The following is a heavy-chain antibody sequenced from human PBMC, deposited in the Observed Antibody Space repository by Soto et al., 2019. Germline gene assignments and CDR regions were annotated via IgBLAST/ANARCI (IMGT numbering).Heavy chain of an antibody. CDR3: ARSVAVPGAHIDY. J-gene: IGHJ4*02. D-gene: IGHD6-19*01. V-gene: IGHV4-59*01. Sequence: SETLSLTCSVSGGSISGSYWSWIRQSPGKGLEWLGYVYYTGSTNYSPSLRSRVSISVDTSKNEFSLRLSSVTAADTAVYFCARSVAVPGAHIDYWGQGTQVAVSS. CDR2: VYYTGST. CDR1: GGSISGSY.